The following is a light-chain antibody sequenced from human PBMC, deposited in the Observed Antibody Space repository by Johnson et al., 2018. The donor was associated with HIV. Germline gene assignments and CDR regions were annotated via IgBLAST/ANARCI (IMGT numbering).Light chain of an antibody. CDR2: DNN. V-gene: IGLV1-51*01. CDR1: SSNIGNNY. CDR3: GTWDSSLRVGF. Sequence: QAVLTQPPSVSAAPGQKVTISCSGSSSNIGNNYVSWYQQLPGTAPKLLIYDNNKRPSGIPGRFSGSKSGTSATLGITGLQTGDEAEYYCGTWDSSLRVGFFGTGTKVTVL. J-gene: IGLJ1*01.